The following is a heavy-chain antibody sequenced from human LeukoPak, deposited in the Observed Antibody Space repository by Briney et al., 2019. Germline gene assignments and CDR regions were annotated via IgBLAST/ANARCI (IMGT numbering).Heavy chain of an antibody. D-gene: IGHD6-13*01. J-gene: IGHJ5*02. V-gene: IGHV4-59*01. CDR1: GGSISSYY. CDR2: IYYSGST. CDR3: ARERGHIWGSSSTNWFDP. Sequence: SETLSLTCTVSGGSISSYYWSWIRQPPGKGLEWIGYIYYSGSTNYNPSLKSRVTISVDTSKNQFSLKLSSVTAADTAVYYCARERGHIWGSSSTNWFDPWGQGTLVTVSS.